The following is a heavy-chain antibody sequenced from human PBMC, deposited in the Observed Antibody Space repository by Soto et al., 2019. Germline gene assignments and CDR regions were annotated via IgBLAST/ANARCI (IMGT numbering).Heavy chain of an antibody. CDR3: ARQDGLWFGELSAFGNWFDP. Sequence: GESLKISCKGSGYSFTSYWIGWVRQMPGKGLEWMGIIYPGDSDTRYSPSFQGQVTISADKSISTAYLQWSSLKASDTAMYYCARQDGLWFGELSAFGNWFDPWGQGTLVTVSS. V-gene: IGHV5-51*01. CDR1: GYSFTSYW. D-gene: IGHD3-10*01. J-gene: IGHJ5*02. CDR2: IYPGDSDT.